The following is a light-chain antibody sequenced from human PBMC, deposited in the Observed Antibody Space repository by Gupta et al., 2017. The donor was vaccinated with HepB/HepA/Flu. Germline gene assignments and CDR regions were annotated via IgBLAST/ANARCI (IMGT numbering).Light chain of an antibody. Sequence: SVLTQPPSASGPPGHRVTISGSGTISNIGSNYVFWYQQFPETAPKLVISRNNERPSGVPDRISGSKSGTSASLAISGLRSEDEAFYYCATWDDSLPGWVFGGGTKVTVL. CDR2: RNN. V-gene: IGLV1-47*01. J-gene: IGLJ3*02. CDR1: ISNIGSNY. CDR3: ATWDDSLPGWV.